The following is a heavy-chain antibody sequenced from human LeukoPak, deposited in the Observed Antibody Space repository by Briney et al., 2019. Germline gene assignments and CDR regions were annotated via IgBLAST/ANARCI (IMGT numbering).Heavy chain of an antibody. V-gene: IGHV3-7*01. J-gene: IGHJ6*03. D-gene: IGHD2-8*01. CDR3: ARGNGPIYYYYYYMDV. CDR2: IKQDGSEK. Sequence: GGSLRLSCAASGFTFSSYWMSWVRQAPGKGLEWVADIKQDGSEKYYVDSVKGRFTISRDNAKDSLYLQMNSLRAEDTAVYYCARGNGPIYYYYYYMDVWGKGTTVTVSS. CDR1: GFTFSSYW.